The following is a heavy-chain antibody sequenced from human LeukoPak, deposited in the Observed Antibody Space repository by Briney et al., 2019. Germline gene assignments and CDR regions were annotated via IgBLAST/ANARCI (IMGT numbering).Heavy chain of an antibody. V-gene: IGHV4-31*03. CDR1: GGSTSSGGHY. J-gene: IGHJ3*01. CDR3: ARGYRNFDL. CDR2: IYYSGST. Sequence: NPSQTLSLTCTVSGGSTSSGGHYWSWIRQHPGKGLEWIGNIYYSGSTYYNPSLKSRLTISVDTSKNQFSLKLNSVTAADTAVYYCARGYRNFDLWGQGTMVTVSS. D-gene: IGHD2-2*02.